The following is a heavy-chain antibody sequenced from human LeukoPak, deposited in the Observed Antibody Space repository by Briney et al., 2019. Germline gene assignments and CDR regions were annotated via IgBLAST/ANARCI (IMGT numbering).Heavy chain of an antibody. Sequence: SETLSLTCAVYGGSFSGYYWSWIRQPPGKGLEWIGEINHSGSTNYNPSLKSRVTISVDTSKNQFSLKLSSVTAADTAVYYCARASRSYRNAFDIWGQGTMVTVSS. D-gene: IGHD1-14*01. CDR1: GGSFSGYY. CDR3: ARASRSYRNAFDI. V-gene: IGHV4-34*01. J-gene: IGHJ3*02. CDR2: INHSGST.